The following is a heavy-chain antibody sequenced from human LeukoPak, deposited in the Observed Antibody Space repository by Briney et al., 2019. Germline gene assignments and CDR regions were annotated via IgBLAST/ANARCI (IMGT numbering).Heavy chain of an antibody. CDR2: IYTGGST. V-gene: IGHV3-66*02. J-gene: IGHJ4*01. Sequence: GGSLRLSCAASGFTFSIYWMTWVRQAPGKGLEWVSVIYTGGSTYYADAVKGRFTISRDNSKNTLYLQMNSLRLEDTAVYYCARLPSYWGQGTLVTVSS. CDR1: GFTFSIYW. CDR3: ARLPSY.